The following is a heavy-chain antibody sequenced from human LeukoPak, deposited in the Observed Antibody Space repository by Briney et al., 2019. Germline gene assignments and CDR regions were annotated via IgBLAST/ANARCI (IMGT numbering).Heavy chain of an antibody. CDR2: IASETYGGTA. J-gene: IGHJ4*02. Sequence: GGSLRLSCTASGFTFGDYAMTWVRQAPGKGLEWVGFIASETYGGTAEYAASVKGRFTISRDDSKSIAYLQMNSLKTEDTAVYYCPRGRTPNYWGQGPLFTVSS. V-gene: IGHV3-49*04. CDR3: PRGRTPNY. CDR1: GFTFGDYA.